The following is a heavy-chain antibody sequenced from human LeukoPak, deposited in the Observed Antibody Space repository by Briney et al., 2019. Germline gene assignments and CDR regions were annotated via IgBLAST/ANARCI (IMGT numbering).Heavy chain of an antibody. CDR2: IRYDGSNK. D-gene: IGHD3-3*01. CDR3: ARDPVLGITIFGVDTETGNWFDP. CDR1: GFTFSSYG. Sequence: HAGGSLRLSCAASGFTFSSYGMHWVRQAPGKGLEWVAFIRYDGSNKYYADSVKGRFTISRDNSKNTLYLQMNSLRAEDTAVYYCARDPVLGITIFGVDTETGNWFDPWGQGTLVTVSS. V-gene: IGHV3-30*02. J-gene: IGHJ5*02.